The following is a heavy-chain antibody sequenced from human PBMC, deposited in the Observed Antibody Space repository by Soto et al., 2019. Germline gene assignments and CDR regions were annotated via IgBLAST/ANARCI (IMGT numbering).Heavy chain of an antibody. Sequence: SEPLSLTYTVSGGSISSYYWSWIRQPPGKGLEWIGYIYYSGSTNYNPSLKSRVTISVDTSKNQFSLKLSSVTAADTAVYYCARVTFTMVRYNWFDPWGQGTLVTVSS. J-gene: IGHJ5*02. CDR1: GGSISSYY. V-gene: IGHV4-59*01. CDR2: IYYSGST. CDR3: ARVTFTMVRYNWFDP. D-gene: IGHD3-10*01.